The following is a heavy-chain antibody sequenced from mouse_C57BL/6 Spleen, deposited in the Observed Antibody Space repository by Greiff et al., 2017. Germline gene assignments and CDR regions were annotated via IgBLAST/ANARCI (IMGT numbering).Heavy chain of an antibody. CDR1: GYAFSSSW. V-gene: IGHV1-82*01. CDR2: IYPGDGDT. Sequence: QVQLQQSGPELVKPGASVKISCKASGYAFSSSWMNWVKQRPGKGLEWIGRIYPGDGDTNYNGKFKGKATLTADKSSSTAYMQLSSLTSEDSAVYFCARSAYGYDRGGYFDYWGQGTTLTVSS. D-gene: IGHD2-2*01. J-gene: IGHJ2*01. CDR3: ARSAYGYDRGGYFDY.